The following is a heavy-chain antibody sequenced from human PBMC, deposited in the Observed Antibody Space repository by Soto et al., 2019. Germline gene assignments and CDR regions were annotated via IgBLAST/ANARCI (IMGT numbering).Heavy chain of an antibody. CDR3: AGGTGTILGLGWFDP. CDR1: GGSISSGGYY. V-gene: IGHV4-31*03. CDR2: IYYSGST. D-gene: IGHD3-3*01. J-gene: IGHJ5*02. Sequence: PSETLSLTCTVSGGSISSGGYYWSWIRQHPGKGLEWIGYIYYSGSTYYNPSLKSRVTISVDTSKNQFSLKLSSVTAADTAVYYSAGGTGTILGLGWFDPWGQGTLVTVSS.